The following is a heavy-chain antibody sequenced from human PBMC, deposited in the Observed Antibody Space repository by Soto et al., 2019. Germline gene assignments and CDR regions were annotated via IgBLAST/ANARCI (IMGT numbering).Heavy chain of an antibody. D-gene: IGHD3-10*01. CDR1: GYTFTSYG. CDR2: ISAYNGNT. Sequence: VSVKVSCKASGYTFTSYGISWVRQAPGQGLEWMGWISAYNGNTNYAQKLQGRVTMTTDTSTSTAYMELRSLRSDDTAVYYCARDETTMVRGVIITLDYWGQGTLVTVSS. J-gene: IGHJ4*02. V-gene: IGHV1-18*01. CDR3: ARDETTMVRGVIITLDY.